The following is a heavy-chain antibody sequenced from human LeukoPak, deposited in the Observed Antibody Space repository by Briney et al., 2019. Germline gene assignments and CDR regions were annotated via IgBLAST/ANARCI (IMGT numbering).Heavy chain of an antibody. CDR3: ASLGKRLDY. D-gene: IGHD4-23*01. J-gene: IGHJ4*02. CDR1: GFTFSSYA. CDR2: ISGSGGST. Sequence: GGSLRLSCAASGFTFSSYAMSWVRQAPGKGLEWVSVISGSGGSTSYADSVKGRFTISRDNAKNTLYLQMNSLRAEDTAVYYCASLGKRLDYWGQGTLVTVSS. V-gene: IGHV3-23*01.